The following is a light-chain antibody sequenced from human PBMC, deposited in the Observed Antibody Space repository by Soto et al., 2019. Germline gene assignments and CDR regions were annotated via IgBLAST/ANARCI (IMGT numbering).Light chain of an antibody. CDR1: QSVSTY. J-gene: IGKJ1*01. CDR2: DAS. CDR3: QQRSNWPLT. V-gene: IGKV3-11*01. Sequence: DIVLTQSPATLSLSPGDRATLSCRASQSVSTYLAWYQQKPGQAPMLLIYDASHRATGIPARFSGSGSGTDFTLTSSSLEPEDFTVYYCQQRSNWPLTFGQGTKVDIK.